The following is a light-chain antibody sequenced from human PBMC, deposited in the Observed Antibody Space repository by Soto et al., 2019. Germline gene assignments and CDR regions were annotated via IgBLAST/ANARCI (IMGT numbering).Light chain of an antibody. CDR2: DVS. V-gene: IGLV2-14*01. Sequence: QSALTQPASVSGSPGQSITISCTGTTSDVGGYNYVSWYQQHPGKAPKLMIYDVSNRPSGVSNRFSGSKSGNTASLTISGLLAEDEADYYCSSYTISSTLYVLFGGGTKLTVL. CDR3: SSYTISSTLYVL. J-gene: IGLJ2*01. CDR1: TSDVGGYNY.